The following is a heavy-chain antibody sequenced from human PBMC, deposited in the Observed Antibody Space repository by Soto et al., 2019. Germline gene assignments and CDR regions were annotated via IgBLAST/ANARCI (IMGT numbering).Heavy chain of an antibody. V-gene: IGHV4-30-4*01. J-gene: IGHJ4*02. CDR2: IYYSGST. Sequence: SETLSLTCTVSGGSISSGEYNWSWIRQPPGKGLEWLGSIYYSGSTYYNPSLKSRVTISEDTSKNQLSLKLTSVTAADTAVYYCARLERNCRDSSGSYCPYIDDWGQGTPVTVSS. CDR1: GGSISSGEYN. CDR3: ARLERNCRDSSGSYCPYIDD. D-gene: IGHD3-22*01.